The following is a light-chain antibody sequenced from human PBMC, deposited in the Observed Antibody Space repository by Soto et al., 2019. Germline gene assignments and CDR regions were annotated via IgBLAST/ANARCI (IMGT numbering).Light chain of an antibody. CDR3: QQRSNWPWT. CDR2: DAS. CDR1: QSVSSSY. V-gene: IGKV3D-20*02. Sequence: EIVLTQSPGTLSLSPGARASLSCRASQSVSSSYLAWYQQKPGQAPRLLIYDASNRATGIPARFRGSGSGTDFTLTINSLEPEDFAVYYCQQRSNWPWTFGQGTKVDIK. J-gene: IGKJ1*01.